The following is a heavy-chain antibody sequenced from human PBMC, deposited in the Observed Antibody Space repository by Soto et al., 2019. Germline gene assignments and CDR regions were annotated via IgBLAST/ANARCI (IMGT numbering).Heavy chain of an antibody. D-gene: IGHD6-25*01. Sequence: QGQLVQSGAEVKKPGSSVKVSCTASGGTFSSYAISCVRQAPGQGLEWMGGIIPIFGTANYAQKFQGRVKITEDESTSTDYMELSSLRSEDTAVYYCARQRTDQYYYYGMDVWGQGTTVTVSS. CDR1: GGTFSSYA. CDR3: ARQRTDQYYYYGMDV. CDR2: IIPIFGTA. V-gene: IGHV1-69*01. J-gene: IGHJ6*02.